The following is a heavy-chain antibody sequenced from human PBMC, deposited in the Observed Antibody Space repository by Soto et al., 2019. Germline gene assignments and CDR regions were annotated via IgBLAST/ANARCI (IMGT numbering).Heavy chain of an antibody. CDR2: IVVGSGNT. V-gene: IGHV1-58*01. D-gene: IGHD6-19*01. Sequence: SVKVSCKASGFTFTSSAVQWVRQARGQRLEWIGWIVVGSGNTNYAQKFQGWVTMTRDTSISTAYMELSRLRSDDTAVYYCAAWIAVAGDDDAFDIWGQGTMVTVSS. J-gene: IGHJ3*02. CDR3: AAWIAVAGDDDAFDI. CDR1: GFTFTSSA.